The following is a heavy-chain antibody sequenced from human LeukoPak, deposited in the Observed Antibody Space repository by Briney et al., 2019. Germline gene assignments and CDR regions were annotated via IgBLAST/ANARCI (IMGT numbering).Heavy chain of an antibody. CDR1: GGSISSGDYY. CDR2: IYYSGST. CDR3: AREGEIAAAGTFRH. Sequence: SETLSLTCTVSGGSISSGDYYWSWLRQPPGTGLEWIGYIYYSGSTYYNPSLKSRVTISVDTSKNQFSLKLSSVTAADTAVYYCAREGEIAAAGTFRHWGQGTLVTVSS. V-gene: IGHV4-30-4*08. J-gene: IGHJ4*02. D-gene: IGHD6-13*01.